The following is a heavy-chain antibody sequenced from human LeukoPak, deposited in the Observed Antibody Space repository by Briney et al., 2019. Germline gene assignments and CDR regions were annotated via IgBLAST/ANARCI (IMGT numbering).Heavy chain of an antibody. Sequence: GGSLRLSCAASGFTVSSYYMTWVRQAPGKGLEWVSVMYSGGSTYYADSVKGRVAISRDNSQNTVFLQMNSVRVEDTAVYYCARSYSNHLFGMDVWGQGTAVTASS. CDR2: MYSGGST. V-gene: IGHV3-66*01. CDR3: ARSYSNHLFGMDV. D-gene: IGHD4-11*01. J-gene: IGHJ6*02. CDR1: GFTVSSYY.